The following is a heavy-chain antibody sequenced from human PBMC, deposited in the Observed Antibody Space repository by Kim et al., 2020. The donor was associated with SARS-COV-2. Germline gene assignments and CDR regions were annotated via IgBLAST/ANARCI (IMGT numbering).Heavy chain of an antibody. Sequence: GGSLRLSCAASGFTFSSNSMTWVRQAPGKGLECVANIKQDGSEKNYVDSVKGRFTISRDNAKNSLYLQMNSLRVEDTAVYYCARGMKRGVSAGWGQGTLVIVSS. CDR1: GFTFSSNS. V-gene: IGHV3-7*01. D-gene: IGHD6-19*01. CDR2: IKQDGSEK. CDR3: ARGMKRGVSAG. J-gene: IGHJ4*02.